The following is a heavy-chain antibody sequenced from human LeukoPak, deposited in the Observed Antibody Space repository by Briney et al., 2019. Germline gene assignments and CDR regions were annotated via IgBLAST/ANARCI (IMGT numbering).Heavy chain of an antibody. J-gene: IGHJ4*02. V-gene: IGHV1-2*02. CDR2: INPNSGGT. CDR1: GYTFSDYY. Sequence: GASVKVSCKASGYTFSDYYLHWVRQAPGQRLEWMGWINPNSGGTSYGQKFQGRVTMTRDTSISTAYMELSSLRSEDTAVYYCARLYSSGWHRDYWGQGTLVTVSS. CDR3: ARLYSSGWHRDY. D-gene: IGHD6-19*01.